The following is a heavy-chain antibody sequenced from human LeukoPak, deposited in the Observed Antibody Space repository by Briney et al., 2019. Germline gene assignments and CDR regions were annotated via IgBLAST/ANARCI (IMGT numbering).Heavy chain of an antibody. Sequence: SETLSLTCTVSGASISSYFWTWIRQSPGKRLEWIGYIYYSGSTNYNPSLKSRVTISVDTSKNQFSLKLNSVTAADTAVYYCARYDYGSGYPGSWLDPWGQGTLVTVSS. CDR2: IYYSGST. J-gene: IGHJ5*02. CDR3: ARYDYGSGYPGSWLDP. V-gene: IGHV4-59*08. D-gene: IGHD3-10*01. CDR1: GASISSYF.